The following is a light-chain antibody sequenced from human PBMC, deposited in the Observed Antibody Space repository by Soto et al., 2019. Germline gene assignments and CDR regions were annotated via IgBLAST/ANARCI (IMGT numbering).Light chain of an antibody. CDR3: LQDYNYPWT. J-gene: IGKJ1*01. V-gene: IGKV1-6*01. CDR2: AAT. CDR1: TGIRTD. Sequence: AIQRTQSPASLSSSLGDIVSITCRASTGIRTDLSWYQQKPGEVPKVLIYAATSLHSGVPSRFSGSGSGTDFTLTISSLQPEDFATYYCLQDYNYPWTFGQGTKVDI.